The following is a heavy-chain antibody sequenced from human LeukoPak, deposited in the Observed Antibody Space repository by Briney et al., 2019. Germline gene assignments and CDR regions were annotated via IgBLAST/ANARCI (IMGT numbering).Heavy chain of an antibody. D-gene: IGHD3-22*01. CDR1: GFTFSSYG. V-gene: IGHV3-23*01. Sequence: GGSLRLSCAASGFTFSSYGMSWVRQAPGKGLEWVSAISGSGGSTYYADSVKGRFTISRDNSKNTLYLQMNSLRAEDTAVYYCAKDLRSYDSSGYRRNYWGQGTLVTVSS. J-gene: IGHJ4*02. CDR3: AKDLRSYDSSGYRRNY. CDR2: ISGSGGST.